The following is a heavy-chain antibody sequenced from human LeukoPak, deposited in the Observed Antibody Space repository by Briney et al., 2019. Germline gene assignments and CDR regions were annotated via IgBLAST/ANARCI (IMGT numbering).Heavy chain of an antibody. J-gene: IGHJ4*02. V-gene: IGHV4-59*12. D-gene: IGHD3-3*01. CDR2: IYYSGST. CDR1: GGSISSYY. Sequence: PSETLSLTCTVSGGSISSYYWSWIRQPPGKGLEWIGSIYYSGSTYYNPSLKSRVTISVDTSKNQFSLKLSSVTAADTAVYYCARSYYYFWSGYRQTTYYFDYWGQGTLVTVSS. CDR3: ARSYYYFWSGYRQTTYYFDY.